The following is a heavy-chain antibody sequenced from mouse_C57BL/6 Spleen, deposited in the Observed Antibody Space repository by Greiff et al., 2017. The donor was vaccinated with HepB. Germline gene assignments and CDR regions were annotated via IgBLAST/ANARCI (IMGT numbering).Heavy chain of an antibody. J-gene: IGHJ2*01. CDR1: GFTFSSYA. D-gene: IGHD1-1*01. CDR2: ISSGGDYI. CDR3: TRDYYGSTFDY. V-gene: IGHV5-9-1*02. Sequence: EVQLVESGEGLVKPGGSLKLSCAASGFTFSSYAMSWVRQTPEKRLAWVAYISSGGDYIYYADTVKGRFTISRDNARNTLYLQMSSLKSEDTAMYYCTRDYYGSTFDYWGQGTTLTVSS.